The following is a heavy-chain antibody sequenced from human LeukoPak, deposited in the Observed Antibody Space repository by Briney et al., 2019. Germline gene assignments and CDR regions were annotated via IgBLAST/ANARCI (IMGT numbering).Heavy chain of an antibody. V-gene: IGHV3-30*02. J-gene: IGHJ4*02. CDR2: IRYDGSNK. Sequence: GGSLRLSCAASGFTFSSYGMHWVRQAPGKGLEWVAFIRYDGSNKYYADSVKGRFTISRDNSKNTLYLQMNSLKTEDTAVYYCTRHVPNSGYANFDYWGQGTLVTVSS. CDR3: TRHVPNSGYANFDY. D-gene: IGHD5-12*01. CDR1: GFTFSSYG.